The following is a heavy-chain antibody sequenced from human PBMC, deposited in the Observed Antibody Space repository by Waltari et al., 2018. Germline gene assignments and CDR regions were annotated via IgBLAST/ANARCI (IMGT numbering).Heavy chain of an antibody. CDR1: GGSISSYY. V-gene: IGHV4-59*01. J-gene: IGHJ4*02. CDR3: ARVAPRGYYFDY. Sequence: VQLQESGPGLVKPSETLSLTCTVSGGSISSYYWSWIRQPPGKGLEWIGYIYYSGSTNYNPSLKSRVTISVDPSKNQFSLKLSSVTAADTAVYYCARVAPRGYYFDYWGQGTLVTVSS. CDR2: IYYSGST. D-gene: IGHD3-10*01.